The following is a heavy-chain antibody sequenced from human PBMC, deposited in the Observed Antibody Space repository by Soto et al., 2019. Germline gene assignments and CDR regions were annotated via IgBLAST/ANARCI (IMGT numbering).Heavy chain of an antibody. D-gene: IGHD6-19*01. CDR3: ARHDPSYSSGWYYLDY. CDR2: IYYSGST. V-gene: IGHV4-59*08. J-gene: IGHJ4*02. CDR1: GGSISSYY. Sequence: SETLSLTCTVSGGSISSYYWSWIRQPPGKGLEWIGYIYYSGSTNYNPSLKSRVTISVDTSKNQFSLKLSSVTAADTAVYYCARHDPSYSSGWYYLDYWGQGTLVTVSS.